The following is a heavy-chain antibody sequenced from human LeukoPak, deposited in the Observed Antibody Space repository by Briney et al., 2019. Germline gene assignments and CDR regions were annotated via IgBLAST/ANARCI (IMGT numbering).Heavy chain of an antibody. CDR2: ISSSSSYI. D-gene: IGHD3-22*01. Sequence: PGGSLRLSCAASGFTFSTYSMKWVRQAPGKGLEWVSSISSSSSYIYYADSVKGRFTISRDNAKNSLYLQMISLRAEDTAVYYCARDYYYDSSGKNFGDYWGQGTLVTVSS. V-gene: IGHV3-21*01. J-gene: IGHJ4*02. CDR3: ARDYYYDSSGKNFGDY. CDR1: GFTFSTYS.